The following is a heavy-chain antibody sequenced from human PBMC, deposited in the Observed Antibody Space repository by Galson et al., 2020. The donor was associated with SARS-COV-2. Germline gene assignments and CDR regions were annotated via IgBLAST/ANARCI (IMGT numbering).Heavy chain of an antibody. CDR3: ARRYYDFWSGYFGY. V-gene: IGHV1-8*01. Sequence: ASVKVSCKASGYTFTSYDINWVRQATGQGLEWMGWMNPNSGNTGYAQKFQGRVTMTRNTSISTAYMELSSLRSEDTAVYYCARRYYDFWSGYFGYWGQGTLVTVSS. D-gene: IGHD3-3*01. J-gene: IGHJ4*02. CDR1: GYTFTSYD. CDR2: MNPNSGNT.